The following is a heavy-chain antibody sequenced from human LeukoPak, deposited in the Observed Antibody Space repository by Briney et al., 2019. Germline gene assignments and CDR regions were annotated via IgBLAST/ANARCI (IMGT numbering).Heavy chain of an antibody. CDR2: IYYTGTT. Sequence: PSETLSLTCTVSGGSISNSACYWAWIRQPPGKGLEWIGTIYYTGTTYYSPSLKSRVTISVDTSKNQFSLKLTSLTAADTAVFYCARQGCSGGRCHYFDYWGQGTLVTVSS. D-gene: IGHD2-15*01. CDR1: GGSISNSACY. CDR3: ARQGCSGGRCHYFDY. J-gene: IGHJ4*02. V-gene: IGHV4-39*07.